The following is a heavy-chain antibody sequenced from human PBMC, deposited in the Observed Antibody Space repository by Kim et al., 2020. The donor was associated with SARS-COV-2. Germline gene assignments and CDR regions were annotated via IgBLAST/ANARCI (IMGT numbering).Heavy chain of an antibody. CDR3: EFEGGDYGGYFDL. D-gene: IGHD4-17*01. CDR2: ISSSGSTI. J-gene: IGHJ2*01. V-gene: IGHV3-48*03. Sequence: GGSLRLSCAASGFTFSSYEMNWVRQAPGKGLEWVSYISSSGSTIYYADSVKGRFTISRDNAKNSLYLQMNSLRAEDTAVYYCEFEGGDYGGYFDLWGRGTLVTVSS. CDR1: GFTFSSYE.